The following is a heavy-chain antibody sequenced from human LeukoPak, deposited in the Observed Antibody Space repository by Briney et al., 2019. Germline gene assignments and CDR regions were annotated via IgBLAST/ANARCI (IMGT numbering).Heavy chain of an antibody. CDR2: IYYSGSP. V-gene: IGHV4-31*03. J-gene: IGHJ4*02. Sequence: SETLSLTCTVSGGSVSSGGYYWSWIRQHPGKGLEWLGYIYYSGSPYHNLSLKSRGTMSLDTSKNQFSLKLSSVTAADTAVYYCRVTGSRVDDSSGYYYDYFDYWGQGTLVTVSS. D-gene: IGHD3-22*01. CDR3: RVTGSRVDDSSGYYYDYFDY. CDR1: GGSVSSGGYY.